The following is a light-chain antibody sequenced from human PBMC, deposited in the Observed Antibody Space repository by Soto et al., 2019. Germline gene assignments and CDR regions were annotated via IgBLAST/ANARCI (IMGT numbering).Light chain of an antibody. Sequence: DIVLTQSPGTLSLSPGERATLSCRASQSVSSKYLAWYQQKPGQPPRVLIYGTSIRATGIPERFSGGGSGTDFTLTITRLESEDFAFYYCQQYNSWPPSYTFGQGTKLEIK. V-gene: IGKV3-20*01. CDR3: QQYNSWPPSYT. J-gene: IGKJ2*01. CDR2: GTS. CDR1: QSVSSKY.